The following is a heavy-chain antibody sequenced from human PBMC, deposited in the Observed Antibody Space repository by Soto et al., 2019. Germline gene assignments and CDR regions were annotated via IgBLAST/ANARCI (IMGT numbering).Heavy chain of an antibody. Sequence: PSETLSLTCTVSGGSISSSSYYWGWIRQPPGKGLEWIGSIYYSGSTYYNPSLKSRVTISVDTSKNQFSLKLSSVTAADTAVYYCARTVIPYYDFWSGYYPSPKRRYYFDYWGQGTLVTVSS. CDR3: ARTVIPYYDFWSGYYPSPKRRYYFDY. CDR2: IYYSGST. J-gene: IGHJ4*02. V-gene: IGHV4-39*01. D-gene: IGHD3-3*01. CDR1: GGSISSSSYY.